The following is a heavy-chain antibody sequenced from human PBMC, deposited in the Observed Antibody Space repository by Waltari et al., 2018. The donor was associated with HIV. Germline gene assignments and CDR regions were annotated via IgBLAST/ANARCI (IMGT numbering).Heavy chain of an antibody. CDR3: ARGTGVRFCSS. J-gene: IGHJ5*02. CDR1: GGSIHTYF. Sequence: QVQMQESAPGLVKPSETLSLTCTVSGGSIHTYFWNWFRQPPGKGLEWIGYIYSTGTTNYTPSLKSRVTMSVDTSKNQFSLKVRSVTAADTAVYYCARGTGVRFCSSWGQGTLVTVSS. V-gene: IGHV4-59*01. D-gene: IGHD3-3*01. CDR2: IYSTGTT.